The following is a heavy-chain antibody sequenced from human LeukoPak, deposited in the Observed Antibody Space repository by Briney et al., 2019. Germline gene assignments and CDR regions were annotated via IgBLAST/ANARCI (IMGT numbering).Heavy chain of an antibody. CDR2: IYYSGST. D-gene: IGHD5-24*01. Sequence: SETLSLTCTVSGGSISSYYWSWMRQPPGKGLEWIGYIYYSGSTNYNPSPKSRVTISVDTSKNQFSLKLSSVTAADTAVYYCARTPERWLQFFDYWGQGTLVTVSS. CDR1: GGSISSYY. V-gene: IGHV4-59*08. CDR3: ARTPERWLQFFDY. J-gene: IGHJ4*02.